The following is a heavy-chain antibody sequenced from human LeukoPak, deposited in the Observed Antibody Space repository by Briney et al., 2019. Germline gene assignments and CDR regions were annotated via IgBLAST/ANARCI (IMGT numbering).Heavy chain of an antibody. D-gene: IGHD3-10*01. CDR3: ARDAMVRGGSANWFDP. Sequence: SETLSLTCTVSGGSISSGGYYWIWIRQHPGKGLVWIGYIYYSGSTYYNPSLKSRVTISVDTSKNQFSLKLSSVTAADTAVYYCARDAMVRGGSANWFDPWGQGTLVTVSS. V-gene: IGHV4-31*03. CDR1: GGSISSGGYY. CDR2: IYYSGST. J-gene: IGHJ5*02.